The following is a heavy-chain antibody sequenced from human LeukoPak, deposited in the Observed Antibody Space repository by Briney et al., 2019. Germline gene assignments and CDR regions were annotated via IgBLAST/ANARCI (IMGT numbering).Heavy chain of an antibody. Sequence: SETLSLTCTVSGGSISSYYWSWIRQLPGKGLEWIGYIYTSGSTNYNPSLKSRVTISVDTSKNQFSLKLSSVTAADTAVYYCARRDGIAWFDPWGQGTLVTVSS. D-gene: IGHD6-13*01. V-gene: IGHV4-4*09. CDR3: ARRDGIAWFDP. CDR2: IYTSGST. CDR1: GGSISSYY. J-gene: IGHJ5*02.